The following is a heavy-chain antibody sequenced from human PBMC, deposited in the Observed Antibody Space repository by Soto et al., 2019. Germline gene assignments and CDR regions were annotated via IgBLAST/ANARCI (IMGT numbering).Heavy chain of an antibody. CDR1: GFSLSTSGVG. V-gene: IGHV2-5*02. CDR3: AHSSCSGGSCYSFIWCDP. CDR2: IYWDDDK. J-gene: IGHJ5*02. D-gene: IGHD2-15*01. Sequence: QITLKESGPTLVKPTQTLTLTCTFSGFSLSTSGVGVGWIRQPPGKALEWLALIYWDDDKRYSPSLKSRLTITKDTTKNQVVLTMTNMDPVDTATYYCAHSSCSGGSCYSFIWCDPWGQGTLVTVS.